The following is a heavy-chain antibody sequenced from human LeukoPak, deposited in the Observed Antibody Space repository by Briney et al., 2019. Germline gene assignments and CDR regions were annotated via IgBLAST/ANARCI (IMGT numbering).Heavy chain of an antibody. CDR2: ISSSGRTT. V-gene: IGHV3-11*04. J-gene: IGHJ4*02. D-gene: IGHD4-17*01. Sequence: PGGSLRLSCAASGFTFTDSHMTWIRQAPGKGLEWVSYISSSGRTTYYADSVKGRVTISRDNAKNSLYLQMNSLRAEDTAMYYCARDRPGTVTTFDYGGKGTLVTVSS. CDR1: GFTFTDSH. CDR3: ARDRPGTVTTFDY.